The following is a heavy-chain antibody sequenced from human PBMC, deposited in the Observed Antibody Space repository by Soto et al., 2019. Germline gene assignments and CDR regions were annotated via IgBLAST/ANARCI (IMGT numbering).Heavy chain of an antibody. CDR2: INSDGSST. J-gene: IGHJ6*02. D-gene: IGHD6-13*01. V-gene: IGHV3-74*01. CDR3: ARDGVGSSWPYYYGVDV. Sequence: GGSLRLSCAAPKFTFSRYWMHWARQAPGKGLVWVSRINSDGSSTSYADSVKGRFTISRDNAKNTLYLQMNSLRAEDTGVYYCARDGVGSSWPYYYGVDVWGQGTTVTVSS. CDR1: KFTFSRYW.